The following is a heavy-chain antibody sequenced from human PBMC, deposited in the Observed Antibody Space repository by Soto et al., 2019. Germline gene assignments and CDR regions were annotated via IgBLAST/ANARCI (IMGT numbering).Heavy chain of an antibody. J-gene: IGHJ6*02. D-gene: IGHD6-13*01. Sequence: GASLKISCKGSGYSFTSYWISRVRQMPGKGLEWVGRIDPSDSYTNYSPSFQGHVTISADKSISTAYLQWSSLKASDTAMYYCARLGSYSSSWYTEDGDYYYGMDVWGQGTTVTVSS. CDR3: ARLGSYSSSWYTEDGDYYYGMDV. V-gene: IGHV5-10-1*01. CDR1: GYSFTSYW. CDR2: IDPSDSYT.